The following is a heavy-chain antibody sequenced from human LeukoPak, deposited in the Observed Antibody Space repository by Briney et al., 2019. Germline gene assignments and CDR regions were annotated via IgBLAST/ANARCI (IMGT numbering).Heavy chain of an antibody. CDR2: ISGDGGST. CDR1: GFTFDDYA. D-gene: IGHD3-22*01. CDR3: AKDQIGASSGYFLNWFDP. J-gene: IGHJ5*02. Sequence: AGNLSRSCAASGFTFDDYAMHWVRQAPGKGLEWVSLISGDGGSTDYADSVKGRFTISRDNSKNSLYVHMNSLRTEDPALYYCAKDQIGASSGYFLNWFDPWGQGTLVTVSS. V-gene: IGHV3-43*02.